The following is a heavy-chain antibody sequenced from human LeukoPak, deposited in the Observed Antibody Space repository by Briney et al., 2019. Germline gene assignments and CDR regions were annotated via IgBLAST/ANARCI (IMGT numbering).Heavy chain of an antibody. CDR1: GDSISRSSYF. D-gene: IGHD3-10*01. V-gene: IGHV4-39*01. CDR2: IYYSGST. J-gene: IGHJ4*02. Sequence: SETLSLTCTVSGDSISRSSYFWAWIRQPPGKGLEWIGSIYYSGSTYYNPSLKSRVTISVDTSKNQFSLKLSSVTAADTAVYYCASNMVRGVSWGQGTLVTVSS. CDR3: ASNMVRGVS.